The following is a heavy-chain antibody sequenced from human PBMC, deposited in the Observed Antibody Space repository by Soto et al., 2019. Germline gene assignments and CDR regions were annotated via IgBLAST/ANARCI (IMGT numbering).Heavy chain of an antibody. V-gene: IGHV4-39*01. CDR1: GGSISSYY. D-gene: IGHD6-13*01. J-gene: IGHJ4*02. Sequence: SETLSLTCTVSGGSISSYYWGWIRQPPGKGLEWIGSIYYSGSTYYNPSLKSRVTISVDTSKNQFSLKLSSVTAADTAVYYCARPGIAAAPARTGFDYWGQGTLVTVSS. CDR2: IYYSGST. CDR3: ARPGIAAAPARTGFDY.